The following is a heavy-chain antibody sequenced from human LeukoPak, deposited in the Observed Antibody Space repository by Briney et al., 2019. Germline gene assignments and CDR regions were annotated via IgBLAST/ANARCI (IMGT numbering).Heavy chain of an antibody. V-gene: IGHV4-59*01. CDR3: AKDGAYGSGSHVPDY. CDR1: GGSISSYY. D-gene: IGHD3-10*01. Sequence: KTSETLSLTCTVSGGSISSYYWSWIRQPPGKGLEWIGYIYYSGNTNYNPSLKSRVTISVDTSKNQFSLKLSSVTAADTAVYYCAKDGAYGSGSHVPDYWGQGTLVTVSS. CDR2: IYYSGNT. J-gene: IGHJ4*02.